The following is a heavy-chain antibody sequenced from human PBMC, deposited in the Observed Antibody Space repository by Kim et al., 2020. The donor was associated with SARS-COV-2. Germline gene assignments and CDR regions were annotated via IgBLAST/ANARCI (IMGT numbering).Heavy chain of an antibody. D-gene: IGHD3-10*01. CDR1: GFTFSSYG. CDR2: ISYDGSNK. Sequence: GGSLRLSCAASGFTFSSYGMHWVRQAPGKGLEWVAVISYDGSNKYYADSVKGRFTISRDNSKNTLYLQMNSLRAEDTAVYYCAKGVWVRGVSAAFDIWG. J-gene: IGHJ3*02. V-gene: IGHV3-30*18. CDR3: AKGVWVRGVSAAFDI.